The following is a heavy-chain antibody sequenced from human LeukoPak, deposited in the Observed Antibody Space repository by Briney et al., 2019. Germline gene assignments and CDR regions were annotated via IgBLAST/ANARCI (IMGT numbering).Heavy chain of an antibody. CDR3: ASDRYSNYYYYGMDV. CDR2: IDYSGSA. Sequence: SETLSLTCSVSGGSISIGDNYWGWIRQHPGKGLEWIGYIDYSGSAYYNPSLKSRLTMSMDTSKNQFSLKLSSVSAADTAVYYCASDRYSNYYYYGMDVWGQGTTVTVSS. D-gene: IGHD4-11*01. CDR1: GGSISIGDNY. V-gene: IGHV4-31*03. J-gene: IGHJ6*02.